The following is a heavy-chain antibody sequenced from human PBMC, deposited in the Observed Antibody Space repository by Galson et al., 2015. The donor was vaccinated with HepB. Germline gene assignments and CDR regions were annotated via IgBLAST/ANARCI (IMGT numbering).Heavy chain of an antibody. CDR1: GFTFSSYA. CDR2: ISGGGGST. V-gene: IGHV3-23*01. D-gene: IGHD6-19*01. J-gene: IGHJ3*01. CDR3: ARGGASAWRRGGKDAFDS. Sequence: SLRLSCAASGFTFSSYAMTWVRQAPGKGLEWVSAISGGGGSTYYADSVKGRFTISRDNSKNTLYLQMNSLGAEDTAVYYCARGGASAWRRGGKDAFDSWGQGTMVTVSS.